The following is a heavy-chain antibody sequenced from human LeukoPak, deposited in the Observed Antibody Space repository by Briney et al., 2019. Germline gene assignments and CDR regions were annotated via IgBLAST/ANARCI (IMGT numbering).Heavy chain of an antibody. D-gene: IGHD5-18*01. Sequence: GGSLRLSCAASGFTFSSYWMHWVRHTPGNGLVWVSRIKSDGSSTSYADSVKGRFTISRDNAKNTLYLQMNSLRAEDTAVYYCARDGYSFGHDFDYWGQGTLVTVSS. J-gene: IGHJ4*02. V-gene: IGHV3-74*01. CDR2: IKSDGSST. CDR3: ARDGYSFGHDFDY. CDR1: GFTFSSYW.